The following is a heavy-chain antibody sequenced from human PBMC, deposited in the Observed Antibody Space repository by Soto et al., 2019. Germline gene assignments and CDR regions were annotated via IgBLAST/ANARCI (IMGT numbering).Heavy chain of an antibody. J-gene: IGHJ6*02. CDR1: GFTFSSFA. CDR3: ARDVWETTSRYYGLDL. D-gene: IGHD1-26*01. CDR2: ISGSGGTT. Sequence: GGSLRLSCAASGFTFSSFAMTWVRQAPGKRLEWVSGISGSGGTTSYTDSVKGRFTISRDNSKKTLFLEMKSLGVEDTAVYFCARDVWETTSRYYGLDLWGLGTTVTVSS. V-gene: IGHV3-23*01.